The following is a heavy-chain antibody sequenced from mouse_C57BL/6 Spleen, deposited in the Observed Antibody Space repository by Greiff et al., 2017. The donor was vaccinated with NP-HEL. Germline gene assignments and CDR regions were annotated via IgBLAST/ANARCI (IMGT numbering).Heavy chain of an antibody. D-gene: IGHD1-1*01. Sequence: QVQLQQSGPELVKPGASVKISCKASGYAFSSSWMNWVKQRPGKGLEWIGRIYPGDGDTNYNGKFKGKATLTADKSSSTAYMQLSSLTSEDSAVYFCARGTTVVATRDWFAYWGQGTLVTVSA. J-gene: IGHJ3*01. V-gene: IGHV1-82*01. CDR1: GYAFSSSW. CDR3: ARGTTVVATRDWFAY. CDR2: IYPGDGDT.